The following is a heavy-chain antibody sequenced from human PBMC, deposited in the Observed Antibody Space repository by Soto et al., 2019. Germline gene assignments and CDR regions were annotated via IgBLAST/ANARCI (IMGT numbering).Heavy chain of an antibody. CDR3: ARLSLITMSD. J-gene: IGHJ4*02. CDR2: IYYSGST. Sequence: SETLSLTCTVSGGSISSSSYYWGWIRQPPGKGLEWIGSIYYSGSTYYNPSLKSRVTISVDTSKNQFSLKLSSVTAADTAVYYCARLSLITMSDWGQGTLVTVSS. V-gene: IGHV4-39*01. D-gene: IGHD3-10*02. CDR1: GGSISSSSYY.